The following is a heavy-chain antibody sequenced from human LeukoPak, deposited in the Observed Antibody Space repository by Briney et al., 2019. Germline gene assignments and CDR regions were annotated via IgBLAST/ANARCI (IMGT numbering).Heavy chain of an antibody. V-gene: IGHV3-9*01. CDR1: GFTFDDYA. CDR2: ISWNSGSI. Sequence: GGSLRLSCAASGFTFDDYAMHWVRQAPGKGLEWVSGISWNSGSIGYADSVKGRFTISRDNAKNSLYLQMNSLRAEDTALYYCAKDTSGIHTFDYWGQGTLVTVSS. CDR3: AKDTSGIHTFDY. J-gene: IGHJ4*02.